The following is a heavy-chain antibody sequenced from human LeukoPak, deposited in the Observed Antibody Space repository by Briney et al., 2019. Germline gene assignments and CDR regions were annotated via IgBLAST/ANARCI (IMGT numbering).Heavy chain of an antibody. J-gene: IGHJ4*02. D-gene: IGHD6-19*01. Sequence: PGGSLRLSCAASGFTFSSYAMHWVRQAPGKGLEWVAVISYDGSNKYYADSVKGRFTISRDNSKNTLYLQMNSLRAEDTAVYYCARDVSGAPRPYSSGWYFGYWGQGTLVTVSS. CDR3: ARDVSGAPRPYSSGWYFGY. V-gene: IGHV3-30*04. CDR1: GFTFSSYA. CDR2: ISYDGSNK.